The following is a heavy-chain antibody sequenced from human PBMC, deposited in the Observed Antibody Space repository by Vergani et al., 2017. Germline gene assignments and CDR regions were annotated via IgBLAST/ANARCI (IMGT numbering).Heavy chain of an antibody. J-gene: IGHJ4*02. CDR1: GYSISSGYY. CDR2: IYHSGST. V-gene: IGHV4-38-2*01. D-gene: IGHD3-22*01. CDR3: ARHGPTSIITMIVVVNPFDY. Sequence: QVQLQESGPGLVKPSETLSLTCAVSGYSISSGYYWGWIRQPPGKGLEWIGSIYHSGSTYYNPSLKSRVTISVDTSKNQFSLKLSSVTAADTAVYYGARHGPTSIITMIVVVNPFDYWGQGTLVTVSS.